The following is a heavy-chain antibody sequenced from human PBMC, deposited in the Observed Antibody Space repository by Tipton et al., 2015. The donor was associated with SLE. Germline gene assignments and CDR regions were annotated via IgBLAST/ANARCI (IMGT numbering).Heavy chain of an antibody. CDR1: GFTFSSYE. CDR2: IRSSGSTI. D-gene: IGHD3-22*01. CDR3: ARAQYYYDSSGYYFRSGRSFDI. V-gene: IGHV3-48*03. J-gene: IGHJ3*02. Sequence: SLRPSCAASGFTFSSYEMNWVRQAPGKGLEWVSYIRSSGSTIYYADSVKGRFTISRDNAKNSLYLQMNSLRAEDTAVYYCARAQYYYDSSGYYFRSGRSFDIWGQGSMVSVSS.